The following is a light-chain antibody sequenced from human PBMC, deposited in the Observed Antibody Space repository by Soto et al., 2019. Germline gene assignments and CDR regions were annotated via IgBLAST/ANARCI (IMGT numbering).Light chain of an antibody. CDR1: SSDVGGYNY. CDR2: EVS. J-gene: IGLJ1*01. V-gene: IGLV2-14*01. Sequence: QSVLTQPASVSGSPGQSITISCTGTSSDVGGYNYVSWYQQHPGKAPKLMIYEVSNRPSGVSNRFSGSKSGNTASLTISGLQAEDEADYYCSSYTGSYTQVFGTGSKVTVL. CDR3: SSYTGSYTQV.